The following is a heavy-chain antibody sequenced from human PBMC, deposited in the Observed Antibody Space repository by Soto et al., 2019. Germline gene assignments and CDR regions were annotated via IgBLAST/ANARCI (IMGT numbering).Heavy chain of an antibody. D-gene: IGHD6-6*01. CDR1: GFTFISYA. CDR3: AKDPGDISSSKVDY. J-gene: IGHJ4*02. Sequence: GGSLRLSCAASGFTFISYAMSWVRPAQGKGLEWVSAISGSGGSTYYADSVKGRFTISRDNSKNTLYLQMNSLRAEDTAVYYCAKDPGDISSSKVDYWGQGTRVTAPQ. CDR2: ISGSGGST. V-gene: IGHV3-23*01.